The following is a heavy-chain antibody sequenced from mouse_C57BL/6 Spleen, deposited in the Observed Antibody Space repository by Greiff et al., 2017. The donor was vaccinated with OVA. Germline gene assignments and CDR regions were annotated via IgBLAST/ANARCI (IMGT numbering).Heavy chain of an antibody. D-gene: IGHD2-4*01. CDR2: ISSGSSTI. Sequence: EVQRVESGGGLVKPGGSLKLSCAASGFTFSDYGMHWVRQAPEKGLEWVAYISSGSSTIYYADTVKGRFTISRDNAKNTLFLQMTSLRSEDTAMYYCASRKKYDYDGYAMDYWGQGTSVTVSS. CDR1: GFTFSDYG. V-gene: IGHV5-17*01. J-gene: IGHJ4*01. CDR3: ASRKKYDYDGYAMDY.